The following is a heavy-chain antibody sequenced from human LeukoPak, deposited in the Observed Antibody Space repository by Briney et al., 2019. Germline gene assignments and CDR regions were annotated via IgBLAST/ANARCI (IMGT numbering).Heavy chain of an antibody. Sequence: PSETLSLTCAVYGGSFSGYYWSWIRQPPGKGLEWIGEINHSGSTNYNPSLKSRVTISVDTSKNQFSLKLSSVTAADTAVYYCARDLGDGFDYWGQGTLVTVSS. D-gene: IGHD7-27*01. CDR1: GGSFSGYY. CDR3: ARDLGDGFDY. CDR2: INHSGST. J-gene: IGHJ4*02. V-gene: IGHV4-34*01.